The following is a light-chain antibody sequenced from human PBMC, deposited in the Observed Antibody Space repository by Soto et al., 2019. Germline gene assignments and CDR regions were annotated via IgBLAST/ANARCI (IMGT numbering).Light chain of an antibody. V-gene: IGLV1-47*01. CDR1: NSNVGSYY. J-gene: IGLJ2*01. Sequence: QSVLTQPPSASGTPGQRVTISCSGSNSNVGSYYVYWYQQLPGTAPKLLIYRANQLPSGVPDRFSGSKSGTSASLAISGLRSEDEADYYCASWDDSLSGVVFGGETKLTVL. CDR3: ASWDDSLSGVV. CDR2: RAN.